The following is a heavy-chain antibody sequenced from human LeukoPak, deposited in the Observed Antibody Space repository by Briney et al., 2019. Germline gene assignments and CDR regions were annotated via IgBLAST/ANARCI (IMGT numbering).Heavy chain of an antibody. CDR1: GGSFSGYY. J-gene: IGHJ4*02. CDR3: ASGGSIAY. CDR2: INHSGST. Sequence: PSETLSLTCAVYGGSFSGYYWSWIRQPPGKGLEWIGEINHSGSTNYNPSLKSRVTISVDTSKNQFSLKLSSVTAADTAVYYCASGGSIAYWGQGTLVTVSS. V-gene: IGHV4-34*01. D-gene: IGHD1-26*01.